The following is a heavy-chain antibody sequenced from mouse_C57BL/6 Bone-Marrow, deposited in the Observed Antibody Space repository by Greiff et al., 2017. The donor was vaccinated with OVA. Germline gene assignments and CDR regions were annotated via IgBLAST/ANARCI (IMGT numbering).Heavy chain of an antibody. V-gene: IGHV1-54*01. D-gene: IGHD1-1*01. J-gene: IGHJ4*01. CDR2: INPGSGGT. Sequence: QVQLKESGAELVRPGTSVKVSCKASGYAFTNYLIEWVKQRPGQGLEWIGVINPGSGGTNYNEKFKGKATLTADKSSSTAYMQLSSLTSEDSAVYFCARAYGSSYARDYWGQGTSVTVSS. CDR1: GYAFTNYL. CDR3: ARAYGSSYARDY.